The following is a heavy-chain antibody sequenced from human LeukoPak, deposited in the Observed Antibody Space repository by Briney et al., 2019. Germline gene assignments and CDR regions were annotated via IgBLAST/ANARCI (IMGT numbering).Heavy chain of an antibody. Sequence: GGSLRLSCEASGFTFSSYEMNWVRQAPGKGPEWVAWISSSTGTVYYADSVKGRFTISRDNSKNTLYLQMNSLRAEDTAVYYCAKDVRYYYDSSGYYPYWGQGTLVTVSS. V-gene: IGHV3-23*01. D-gene: IGHD3-22*01. CDR1: GFTFSSYE. J-gene: IGHJ4*02. CDR3: AKDVRYYYDSSGYYPY. CDR2: ISSSTGTV.